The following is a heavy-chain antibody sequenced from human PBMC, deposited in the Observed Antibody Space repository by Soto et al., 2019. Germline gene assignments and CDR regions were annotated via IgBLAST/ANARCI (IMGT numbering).Heavy chain of an antibody. CDR1: GYTFTSYA. Sequence: GASVKVYCKASGYTFTSYAMHWVRQAPGQRLEWMGWINAGNGNTKYSQKFQGRVTITRDTSASTAYMELSSLRSEDTAVYYCARKFGTAMAYYFDYWGQGTLVTVSS. J-gene: IGHJ4*02. D-gene: IGHD5-18*01. CDR2: INAGNGNT. CDR3: ARKFGTAMAYYFDY. V-gene: IGHV1-3*01.